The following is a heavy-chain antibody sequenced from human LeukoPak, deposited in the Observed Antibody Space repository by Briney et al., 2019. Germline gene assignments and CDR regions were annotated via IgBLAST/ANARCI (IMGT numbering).Heavy chain of an antibody. J-gene: IGHJ3*02. CDR3: ARDTVDQLLSGGIAVAGAGSAFDI. D-gene: IGHD6-19*01. Sequence: SVKVSCKASGGTFSSYAISWVRQAPGQGLEWMGGIIPIFGTANYAQKFQGRVTITTDESTSTAYMELSSLRSEDTAVYYCARDTVDQLLSGGIAVAGAGSAFDIWGQGTMVTVSS. V-gene: IGHV1-69*05. CDR1: GGTFSSYA. CDR2: IIPIFGTA.